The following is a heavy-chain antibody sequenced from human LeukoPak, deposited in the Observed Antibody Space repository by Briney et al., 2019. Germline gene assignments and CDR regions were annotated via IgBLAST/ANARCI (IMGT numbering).Heavy chain of an antibody. CDR3: ARDTSGYSRGSFDY. J-gene: IGHJ4*02. D-gene: IGHD3-22*01. Sequence: AESLSLTCTVSGGSFISYYWTWIRQPPGKGLEWIGSIYYSGYTNYNPSLKTRVTMSVDTSNNHFSLNLSSVTAAGTAVYYCARDTSGYSRGSFDYWGQGTLVTVS. CDR2: IYYSGYT. V-gene: IGHV4-59*01. CDR1: GGSFISYY.